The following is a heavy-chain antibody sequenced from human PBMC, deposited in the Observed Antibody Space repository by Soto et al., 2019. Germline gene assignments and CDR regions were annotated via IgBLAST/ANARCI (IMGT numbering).Heavy chain of an antibody. V-gene: IGHV1-69*13. D-gene: IGHD2-15*01. CDR1: GGTFSSYA. CDR2: IIPIFGTA. Sequence: SVKVSCKASGGTFSSYAISWVRQAPGQGLEWMGGIIPIFGTANYAQKFQGRVTITADESTSTAYMELSSLRSDDTAVYYCARAKGGVVAAPYYYGMDVWGQGTTVTVSS. CDR3: ARAKGGVVAAPYYYGMDV. J-gene: IGHJ6*02.